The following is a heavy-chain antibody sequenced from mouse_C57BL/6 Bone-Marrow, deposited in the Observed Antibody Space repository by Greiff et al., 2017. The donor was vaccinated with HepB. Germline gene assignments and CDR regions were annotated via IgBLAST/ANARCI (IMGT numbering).Heavy chain of an antibody. Sequence: EVQVVESGEGLVKPGGSLKLSCAASGFTFSSYAMSWVRQTPEKRLEWVAYISSGGDYIYYADTVKGRFTISRDNARNTLYLQMSSLKSEDTAMYYCTRTTVVPWYFDVWGTGTTVTVSS. CDR1: GFTFSSYA. D-gene: IGHD1-1*01. CDR3: TRTTVVPWYFDV. J-gene: IGHJ1*03. V-gene: IGHV5-9-1*02. CDR2: ISSGGDYI.